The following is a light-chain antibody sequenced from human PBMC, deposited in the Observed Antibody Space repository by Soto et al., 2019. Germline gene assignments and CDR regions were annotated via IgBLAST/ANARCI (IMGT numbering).Light chain of an antibody. Sequence: QSVLTQPASVSGSPGQSITISCTGTSSDVGSYNLVSWYQLHPDKAPKLMIYEGSKRPSGVSNRFSGSKSGNTASLTISGLQAEDEADYYCCSYTGSSTFVFGGGTKVTVL. CDR1: SSDVGSYNL. V-gene: IGLV2-23*03. J-gene: IGLJ2*01. CDR2: EGS. CDR3: CSYTGSSTFV.